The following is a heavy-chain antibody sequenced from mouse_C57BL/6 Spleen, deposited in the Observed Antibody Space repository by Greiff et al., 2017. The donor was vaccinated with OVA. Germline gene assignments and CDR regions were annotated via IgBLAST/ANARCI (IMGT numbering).Heavy chain of an antibody. CDR2: IYPGDGDT. D-gene: IGHD3-2*02. J-gene: IGHJ4*01. V-gene: IGHV1-82*01. Sequence: QVQLKQSGPELVKPGASVKISCKASGYAFSSSWMNWVKQRPGKGLEWIGRIYPGDGDTNYNGKFKGKATLTADKSSSTAYMQLSSLTSEDSAVYFCARGAQAKGDYWGQGTSVTVSS. CDR3: ARGAQAKGDY. CDR1: GYAFSSSW.